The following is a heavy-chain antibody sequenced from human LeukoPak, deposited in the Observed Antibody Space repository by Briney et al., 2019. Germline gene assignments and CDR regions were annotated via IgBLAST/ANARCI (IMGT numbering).Heavy chain of an antibody. D-gene: IGHD2-2*02. CDR3: ARGLYSYYYMDV. CDR1: GGTFSSYA. V-gene: IGHV1-69*05. CDR2: IIPIFGTA. Sequence: SVKVSCKAPGGTFSSYAISWVRQAPGQGLEWMGGIIPIFGTANYAQKFQGRVTITTDESTSTAYMELSGLRSEDTAVYYCARGLYSYYYMDVWGKGTTVTVSS. J-gene: IGHJ6*03.